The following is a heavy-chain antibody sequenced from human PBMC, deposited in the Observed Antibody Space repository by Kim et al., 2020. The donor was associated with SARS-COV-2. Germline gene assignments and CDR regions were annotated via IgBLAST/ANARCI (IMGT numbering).Heavy chain of an antibody. CDR1: GYSFTSYW. D-gene: IGHD6-19*01. J-gene: IGHJ5*02. V-gene: IGHV5-51*01. Sequence: GESLKISCKGSGYSFTSYWIGWVRQMPGKGLEWMGIIYPGDSDTRYSPSFQGQVTISADKSISTAYLQWSSLKASDTAMYYCARQGRDSSGWPGYNWFDPWGQGTLVTVSS. CDR3: ARQGRDSSGWPGYNWFDP. CDR2: IYPGDSDT.